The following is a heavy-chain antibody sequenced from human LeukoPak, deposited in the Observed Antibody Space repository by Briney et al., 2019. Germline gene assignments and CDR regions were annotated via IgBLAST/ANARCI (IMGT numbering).Heavy chain of an antibody. CDR2: ISSGGTT. D-gene: IGHD6-13*01. V-gene: IGHV3-66*01. Sequence: GGSLRLSCAVSGFTVSGNYMNWVRQAPGKGLEWVSMISSGGTTYYADSVKGRFTISRDNSKNTLYLQMNSLRAEDTAVYYCAKVTQQLDYWGQGTLVTVSS. CDR3: AKVTQQLDY. J-gene: IGHJ4*02. CDR1: GFTVSGNY.